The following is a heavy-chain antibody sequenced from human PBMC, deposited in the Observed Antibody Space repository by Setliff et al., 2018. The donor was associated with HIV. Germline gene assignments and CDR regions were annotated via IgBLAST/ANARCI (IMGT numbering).Heavy chain of an antibody. D-gene: IGHD3-10*01. Sequence: NPSETLSLTCTVSGGPISRYYWSWIRQPPGKGLEWIAYIFYRGSTNYNPSLKSRVTISVDSSKNQVSLTVTSVTAADTAVYYCARTRSGTYYGEMNWFDPWGQGILVTVSS. J-gene: IGHJ5*02. CDR2: IFYRGST. CDR1: GGPISRYY. CDR3: ARTRSGTYYGEMNWFDP. V-gene: IGHV4-59*08.